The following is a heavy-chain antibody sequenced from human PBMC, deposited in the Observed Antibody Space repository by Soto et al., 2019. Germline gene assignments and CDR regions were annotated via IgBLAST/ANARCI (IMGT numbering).Heavy chain of an antibody. CDR1: GFPFSIYS. CDR2: ITRNTNTI. V-gene: IGHV3-48*02. Sequence: EVQLVELGGGLVQPGGSLGLTCVAPGFPFSIYSMNWFRQVPGKGLECSSYITRNTNTIKYADSVKGRFTISRDNAKNLVYLQMNSLRDEDTAVYFCARSVEGHFDYWGQGTVVTVSS. CDR3: ARSVEGHFDY. D-gene: IGHD6-19*01. J-gene: IGHJ4*02.